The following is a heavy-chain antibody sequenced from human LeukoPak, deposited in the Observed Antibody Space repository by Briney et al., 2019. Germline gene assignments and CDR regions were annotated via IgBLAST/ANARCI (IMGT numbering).Heavy chain of an antibody. D-gene: IGHD1-1*01. CDR1: GGSISSGGYY. J-gene: IGHJ4*02. CDR3: AREGTTGWAF. CDR2: IYYSGST. Sequence: PSQTLSLTCTVSGGSISSGGYYWTWVRQHPGKGLEWIGYIYYSGSTSYNPSLKSRVTISLDTSKNQFSLKLTSVTAADTAVYFCAREGTTGWAFWGQGTLVTVSS. V-gene: IGHV4-31*03.